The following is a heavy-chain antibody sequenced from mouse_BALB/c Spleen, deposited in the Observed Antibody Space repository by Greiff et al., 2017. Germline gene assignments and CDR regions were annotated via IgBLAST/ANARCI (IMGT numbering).Heavy chain of an antibody. J-gene: IGHJ2*01. Sequence: DVKLQESGPGLVKPSQSLSLTCTVTGYSITSDYAWNWIRQFPGNKLEWMGYISYSGSTSYNPSLKSRISITRDTSKNQFFLQLNSVTTEDTATYYCASASNWDFDYWGQGTTLTVSS. V-gene: IGHV3-2*02. CDR2: ISYSGST. CDR3: ASASNWDFDY. D-gene: IGHD4-1*01. CDR1: GYSITSDYA.